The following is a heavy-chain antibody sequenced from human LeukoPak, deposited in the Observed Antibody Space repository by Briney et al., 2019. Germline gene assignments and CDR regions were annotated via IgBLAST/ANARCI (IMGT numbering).Heavy chain of an antibody. CDR1: GFSFSTYA. J-gene: IGHJ3*02. D-gene: IGHD6-19*01. Sequence: PGGSLRLSCAASGFSFSTYAMSWVRQAPGKGLEWVSAISGSGTNTYYADSVRGRFTISRDNSKNTLYLQTNSLRAEDTALYYCAKRVAEQSTSWYIDIWGLGTMVTVSS. V-gene: IGHV3-23*01. CDR3: AKRVAEQSTSWYIDI. CDR2: ISGSGTNT.